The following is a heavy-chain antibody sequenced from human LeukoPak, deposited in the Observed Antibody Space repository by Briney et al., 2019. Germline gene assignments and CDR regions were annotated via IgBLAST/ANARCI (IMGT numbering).Heavy chain of an antibody. CDR1: GGSISITRYY. D-gene: IGHD2-8*01. CDR2: IYYSGST. CDR3: ASYCTNGVCYDDAFDI. V-gene: IGHV4-39*07. J-gene: IGHJ3*02. Sequence: SETLSLTCTVSGGSISITRYYWGWIRQPPGKGLEWIGSIYYSGSTYYNPSLKSRVTISVDTSKNQFSLKLSSVTAADTAVYYCASYCTNGVCYDDAFDIWGQGTMVTVSS.